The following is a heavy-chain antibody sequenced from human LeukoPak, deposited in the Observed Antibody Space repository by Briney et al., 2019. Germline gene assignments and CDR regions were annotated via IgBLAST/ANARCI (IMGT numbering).Heavy chain of an antibody. CDR2: IIPILGVA. V-gene: IGHV1-69*02. CDR3: ARASIAARHWFDP. D-gene: IGHD6-6*01. CDR1: GGTFSSYT. Sequence: SVKVSCKASGGTFSSYTISWVRQAPGQGLEWMGRIIPILGVANYAQKFQGRVTITADKSTSTAYMELSSLRSEDTAVYYCARASIAARHWFDPWGQGTLVTVSS. J-gene: IGHJ5*02.